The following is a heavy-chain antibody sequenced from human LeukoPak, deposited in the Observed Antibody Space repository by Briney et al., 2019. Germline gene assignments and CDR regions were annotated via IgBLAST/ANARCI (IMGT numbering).Heavy chain of an antibody. Sequence: SGTLSLTCAVSGGSITSSNWWTWVRQPPGKGLEWIGEIYYSGSTNYNPSLKSRVTISMDKSKNQFSLELTSVTAADTAVYYCARADYSSTWSHDYYYMDVWGKGTTVTVSS. CDR2: IYYSGST. CDR1: GGSITSSNW. J-gene: IGHJ6*03. D-gene: IGHD6-13*01. CDR3: ARADYSSTWSHDYYYMDV. V-gene: IGHV4-4*02.